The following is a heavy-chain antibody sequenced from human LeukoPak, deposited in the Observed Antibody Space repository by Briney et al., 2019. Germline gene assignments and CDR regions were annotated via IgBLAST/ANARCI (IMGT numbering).Heavy chain of an antibody. Sequence: GGSLRLSCAASGFTFSSYAMTWVRRAPGKGLEWVSAISGGGGYIYYGDSVKGRLTSSRDNSESTLYLQMNNLRAEDTAVYYCAKNRGTGMAFYDHWGQGTQVTVSS. CDR1: GFTFSSYA. CDR3: AKNRGTGMAFYDH. V-gene: IGHV3-23*01. D-gene: IGHD5-18*01. J-gene: IGHJ4*02. CDR2: ISGGGGYI.